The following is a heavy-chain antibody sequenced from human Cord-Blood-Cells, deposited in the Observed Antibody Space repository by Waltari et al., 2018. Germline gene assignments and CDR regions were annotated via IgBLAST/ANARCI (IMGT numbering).Heavy chain of an antibody. CDR3: ARNSRDDFWSGYYDAFDI. V-gene: IGHV1-69*01. J-gene: IGHJ3*02. CDR1: GGTFSSYA. Sequence: QVQLVQSGAEVKKPGSSVKVSCKASGGTFSSYAIRWVPTAPGQGLEWMGGIIPIFGTANYAQKFQGRVTITADESTSTAYMELSSLRSEDTAVYYCARNSRDDFWSGYYDAFDIWGQGTMVTVSS. CDR2: IIPIFGTA. D-gene: IGHD3-3*01.